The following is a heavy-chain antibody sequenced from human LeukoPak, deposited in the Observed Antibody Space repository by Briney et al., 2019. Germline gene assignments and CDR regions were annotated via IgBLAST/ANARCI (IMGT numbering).Heavy chain of an antibody. CDR3: ARGQPYGSGSYYNFGDDAFDI. V-gene: IGHV1-2*02. J-gene: IGHJ3*02. CDR2: INPNSGGT. D-gene: IGHD3-10*01. Sequence: ASVKVSCKASGYTFTGYFMHWVRQAPGQGLEWMGWINPNSGGTNYAQKFQGRVTMTRDTSISTAYMELSRLRSDDTAVYYCARGQPYGSGSYYNFGDDAFDIWGQGTMVTVSS. CDR1: GYTFTGYF.